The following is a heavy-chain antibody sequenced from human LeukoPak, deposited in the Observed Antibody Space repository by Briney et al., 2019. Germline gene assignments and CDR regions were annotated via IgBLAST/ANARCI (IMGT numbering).Heavy chain of an antibody. CDR1: GDSVTNHQ. D-gene: IGHD6-6*01. J-gene: IGHJ4*02. CDR2: IHHSGST. CDR3: ARYPLAFDF. V-gene: IGHV4-59*02. Sequence: SETLSLTCTVSGDSVTNHQWSWVRQPPGKGLEWIAYIHHSGSTNYNPSLKNRVTISMDTSKNQFSLRLISVTPADTAVYYCARYPLAFDFWGQGILVTVSS.